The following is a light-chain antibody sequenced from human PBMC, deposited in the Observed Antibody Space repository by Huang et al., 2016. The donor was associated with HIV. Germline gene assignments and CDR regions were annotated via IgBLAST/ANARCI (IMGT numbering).Light chain of an antibody. CDR1: QSVSAY. J-gene: IGKJ4*01. Sequence: EIVLTQSPATLSLSPGERAPLSCRASQSVSAYLAWYQQKPGQAPRLLIYGASNRATGIPARFSGRGSGTDFTLTISSLEPEDFAVYYCQQRSDWPLTFGGGTKVEIK. V-gene: IGKV3-11*01. CDR3: QQRSDWPLT. CDR2: GAS.